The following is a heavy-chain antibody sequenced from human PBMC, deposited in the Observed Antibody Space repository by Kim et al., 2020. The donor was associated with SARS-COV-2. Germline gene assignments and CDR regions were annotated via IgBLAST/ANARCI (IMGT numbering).Heavy chain of an antibody. J-gene: IGHJ6*02. CDR2: IYSGGST. Sequence: GGSLRLSCAVSGLTVSSNYMSWVRQAPGKGLEWVSIIYSGGSTYYADSVKGRFTISRDNSKNTLYRKMNSLRAEDTAVYYCARDLIMYGMDVWGQGTTVT. CDR1: GLTVSSNY. V-gene: IGHV3-53*01. D-gene: IGHD3-16*01. CDR3: ARDLIMYGMDV.